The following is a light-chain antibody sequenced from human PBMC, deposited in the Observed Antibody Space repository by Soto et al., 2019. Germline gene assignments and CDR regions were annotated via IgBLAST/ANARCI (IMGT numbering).Light chain of an antibody. CDR1: QSVTSSY. CDR2: GAS. J-gene: IGKJ1*01. V-gene: IGKV3-20*01. Sequence: EIVLTQSPGTLSLSPVERATLSCRASQSVTSSYLAWYQQKPGQAPRLLIYGASSRATGIPDRFSGRGSGTDFTLTISRLEPEDFAVYYCQQYGSSPRTFGQGTKVDIK. CDR3: QQYGSSPRT.